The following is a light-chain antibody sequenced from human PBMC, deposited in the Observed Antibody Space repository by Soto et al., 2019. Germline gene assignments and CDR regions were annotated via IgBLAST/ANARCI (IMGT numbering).Light chain of an antibody. Sequence: EIVLTHSPGTQSLSPGQRATLSCRASQSVANNYLAWYQQRPGQAPRLVIYDASSRATGIPDRFSASGSGTDFTLTISRLEPEDFAVYFCQQYSASPLTFGQGTKVDIK. CDR3: QQYSASPLT. V-gene: IGKV3-20*01. CDR2: DAS. CDR1: QSVANNY. J-gene: IGKJ1*01.